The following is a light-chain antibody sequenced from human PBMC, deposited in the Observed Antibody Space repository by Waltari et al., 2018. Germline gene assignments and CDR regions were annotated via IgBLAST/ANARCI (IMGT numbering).Light chain of an antibody. J-gene: IGKJ4*01. V-gene: IGKV3-11*01. CDR1: QRVSSY. Sequence: EIALTQSPDTLSLSPGERATLSCRASQRVSSYLAWYQQKPGQAPRLLIYDASNRATGIPARFSGSGSGTDFTLTISSLEPEDFAVYYCQQRINWPLTFGGGTNVEIK. CDR3: QQRINWPLT. CDR2: DAS.